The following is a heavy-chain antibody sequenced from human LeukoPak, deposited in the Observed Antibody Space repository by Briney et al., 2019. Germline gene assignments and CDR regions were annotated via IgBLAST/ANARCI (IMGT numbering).Heavy chain of an antibody. V-gene: IGHV3-53*01. D-gene: IGHD3-10*01. CDR2: IYSDGST. Sequence: GGSLRLSCAASGFTFSSYSMNWVRQAPGKGLEWVSVIYSDGSTYYSDSVRGRFTISRDNSENTLHLQMNSLRAEDTAVYYCARERIYFGSGTDLTDARPFYYYGMDVWGRGTTVTVSS. CDR3: ARERIYFGSGTDLTDARPFYYYGMDV. J-gene: IGHJ6*02. CDR1: GFTFSSYS.